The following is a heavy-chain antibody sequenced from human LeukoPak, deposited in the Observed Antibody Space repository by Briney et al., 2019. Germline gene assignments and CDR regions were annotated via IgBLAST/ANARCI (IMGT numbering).Heavy chain of an antibody. CDR2: IYTSGST. J-gene: IGHJ3*02. CDR3: ARDRPRKPTDYDFWSGYYTSDHAFDI. D-gene: IGHD3-3*01. V-gene: IGHV4-4*07. CDR1: GGSISSYY. Sequence: SETLSLTCTVSGGSISSYYWSWIRQPAGKGLEWIGRIYTSGSTNYNPSLKSRVTMSVDTSKNQFSLKLSSVTAADTAVYYCARDRPRKPTDYDFWSGYYTSDHAFDIWGQGTMVTVSS.